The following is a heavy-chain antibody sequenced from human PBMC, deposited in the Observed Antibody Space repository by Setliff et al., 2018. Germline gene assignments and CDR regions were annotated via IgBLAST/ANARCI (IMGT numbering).Heavy chain of an antibody. J-gene: IGHJ4*02. D-gene: IGHD1-26*01. V-gene: IGHV4-38-2*01. CDR1: GYSISSGYY. CDR2: IHHRGST. CDR3: ARQPRGDWEYYFDY. Sequence: SETLSLTCAVSGYSISSGYYWGWIRQPPGKGLEWIGSIHHRGSTYYNPSLKSRVTTLVDTSKNHFSLKLSSVTAADTAMYYCARQPRGDWEYYFDYWGQGTLVTVSS.